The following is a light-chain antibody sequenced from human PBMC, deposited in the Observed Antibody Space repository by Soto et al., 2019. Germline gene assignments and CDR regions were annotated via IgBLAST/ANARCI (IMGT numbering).Light chain of an antibody. J-gene: IGLJ2*01. CDR1: SSDVGGYNY. Sequence: QSALTQPPSASGSPGQSVTISCTGTSSDVGGYNYVSWYQQHPGKAPKIMIYEVSKRPSGVPARFSGSKSGNTASLTVSGLQAEDEADYYCSSYAGSNVLFGGGTKLTVL. V-gene: IGLV2-8*01. CDR2: EVS. CDR3: SSYAGSNVL.